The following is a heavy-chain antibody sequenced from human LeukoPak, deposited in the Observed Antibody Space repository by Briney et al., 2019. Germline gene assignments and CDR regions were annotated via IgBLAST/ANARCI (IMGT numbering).Heavy chain of an antibody. CDR1: GYTFPTYD. Sequence: ASVKVSCKASGYTFPTYDINWVRQATGQGLEWMGWMNPDSGNTGYAQKFQGRVTITTNASISTAYMELSSLRSEDTAVYYCARGFSVCDASGYDYWGPGTLVTVSS. CDR2: MNPDSGNT. J-gene: IGHJ4*02. D-gene: IGHD3-22*01. CDR3: ARGFSVCDASGYDY. V-gene: IGHV1-8*03.